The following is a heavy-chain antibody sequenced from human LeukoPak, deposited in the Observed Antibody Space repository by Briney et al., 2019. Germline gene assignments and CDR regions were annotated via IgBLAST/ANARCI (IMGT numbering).Heavy chain of an antibody. CDR2: INHSGST. Sequence: SETLSLTCAVYGGSFSGYYRSWIRQPPGKGLEWIGEINHSGSTNYNPSLKSRVTISVDTSKNQFSLKLSSVTAADTAVYYCASNRYDFWSGYYTPDAFDIWGQGTMVTVSS. V-gene: IGHV4-34*01. D-gene: IGHD3-3*01. CDR1: GGSFSGYY. CDR3: ASNRYDFWSGYYTPDAFDI. J-gene: IGHJ3*02.